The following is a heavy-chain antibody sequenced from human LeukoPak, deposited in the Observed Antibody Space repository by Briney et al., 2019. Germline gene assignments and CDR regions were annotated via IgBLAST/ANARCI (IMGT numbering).Heavy chain of an antibody. J-gene: IGHJ4*02. V-gene: IGHV3-21*01. CDR2: ISSGSSYI. D-gene: IGHD3-10*01. CDR1: GFTFSSYS. CDR3: ASPYGSGKPYFDY. Sequence: GGSLRLSCAASGFTFSSYSMNWVRQAPGNGLGWVSSISSGSSYIYYADSVKGRFTISRDNAKNSLYLQMNSLRAEDTAVYYCASPYGSGKPYFDYWGQGTLVTVSS.